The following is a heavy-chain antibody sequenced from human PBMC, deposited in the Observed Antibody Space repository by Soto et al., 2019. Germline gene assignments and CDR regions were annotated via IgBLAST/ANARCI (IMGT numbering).Heavy chain of an antibody. J-gene: IGHJ3*02. CDR2: ISGSGGST. CDR3: AKDRLLPHDYGDSGPPLGACDI. V-gene: IGHV3-23*01. Sequence: EVQLLESGGGLVQPGGSLRLSCAASGFTFSSYAMSWVRQAPGKGLEWVSAISGSGGSTYEADSVKGRFTISRDNSKNTMYLQMNSLRAEDTAVYYCAKDRLLPHDYGDSGPPLGACDIWGQGTMVTVSS. CDR1: GFTFSSYA. D-gene: IGHD4-17*01.